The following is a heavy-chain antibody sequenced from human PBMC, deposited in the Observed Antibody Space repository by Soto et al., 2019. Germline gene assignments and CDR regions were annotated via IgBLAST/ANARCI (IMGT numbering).Heavy chain of an antibody. D-gene: IGHD2-2*01. J-gene: IGHJ2*01. CDR2: IYHSGST. CDR1: GGSISSGGYS. V-gene: IGHV4-30-2*01. CDR3: ARGILVVPAAPSKWYCDF. Sequence: SETLSLTYAVSGGSISSGGYSWSWIRQPPGKGLEWIGYIYHSGSTYYNPSLKSRVTISVDRSKNQFSLKLSSVTAADTAVYYCARGILVVPAAPSKWYCDFCGRGTLVTV.